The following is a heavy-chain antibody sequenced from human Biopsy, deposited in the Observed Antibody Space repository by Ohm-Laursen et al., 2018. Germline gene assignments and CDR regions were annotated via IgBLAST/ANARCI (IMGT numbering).Heavy chain of an antibody. J-gene: IGHJ4*02. V-gene: IGHV1-2*02. D-gene: IGHD6-19*01. CDR3: ALQSVAQMKNFDY. CDR2: HNIRTGHT. CDR1: GYTFTDYY. Sequence: ASVKVSCNVSGYTFTDYYLHWVRQAPGQGLEWMAWHNIRTGHTRYAQKFQGRVTMTTDTSTSTVYLELRRLISDDTAVYYCALQSVAQMKNFDYWGQGTLVTVSS.